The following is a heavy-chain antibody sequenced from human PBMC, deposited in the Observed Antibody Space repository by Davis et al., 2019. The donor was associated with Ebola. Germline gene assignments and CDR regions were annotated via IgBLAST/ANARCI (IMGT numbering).Heavy chain of an antibody. D-gene: IGHD2-21*01. Sequence: PGGSLRLSCAASGFTFSDCYMSWIRQAPGKGLEWVSSISSSSSYIYYADSVKGRFTISRDNAKNSLYLQMNSLRAEDTAVYYCARVSPYQTDYWGQGTLVTVSS. J-gene: IGHJ4*02. V-gene: IGHV3-11*06. CDR3: ARVSPYQTDY. CDR1: GFTFSDCY. CDR2: ISSSSSYI.